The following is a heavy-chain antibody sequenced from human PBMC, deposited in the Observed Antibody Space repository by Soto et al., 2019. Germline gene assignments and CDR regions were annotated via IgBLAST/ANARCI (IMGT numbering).Heavy chain of an antibody. Sequence: GGSLRLSCAASGFTFSTYGMNWVRQAPGKGLEWLSSISDSGHYIYYADSVKGRFTISRDNAKNSLFLQMNSLRGEDTAVYYCARRGLPPPYCASHGFGPWGHGTLVTVA. CDR2: ISDSGHYI. J-gene: IGHJ5*02. D-gene: IGHD2-15*01. CDR1: GFTFSTYG. CDR3: ARRGLPPPYCASHGFGP. V-gene: IGHV3-21*01.